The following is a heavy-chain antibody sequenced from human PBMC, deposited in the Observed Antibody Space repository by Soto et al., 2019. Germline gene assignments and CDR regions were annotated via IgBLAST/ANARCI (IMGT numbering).Heavy chain of an antibody. D-gene: IGHD3-22*01. CDR1: GGSISSSNR. J-gene: IGHJ3*02. Sequence: QVQLQESGPGLVKPSGTLSLTCAVSGGSISSSNRWSWVRQPPGKGLEWIGEIYHSGSTNYNPSLKSRVTISVDKSKNQFSLKLSSVTAADTAVYYCASRPNYYDSSGYSAFFAFDIWGQGTMVTVSS. V-gene: IGHV4-4*02. CDR2: IYHSGST. CDR3: ASRPNYYDSSGYSAFFAFDI.